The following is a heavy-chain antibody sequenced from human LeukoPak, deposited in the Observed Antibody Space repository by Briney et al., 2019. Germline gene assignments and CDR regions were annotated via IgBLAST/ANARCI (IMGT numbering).Heavy chain of an antibody. D-gene: IGHD3-22*01. CDR2: IYHSGST. Sequence: PSGTLSLTCAVSGGSISSSNWWSWVRQPPGKGLEWIGEIYHSGSTNYNPSLKSRVTISVDKSKNQFSLKLSSVTAADTAVYYCARARYYYDSSGYPPMYYFDYWGQGTLVTVSS. CDR1: GGSISSSNW. J-gene: IGHJ4*02. CDR3: ARARYYYDSSGYPPMYYFDY. V-gene: IGHV4-4*02.